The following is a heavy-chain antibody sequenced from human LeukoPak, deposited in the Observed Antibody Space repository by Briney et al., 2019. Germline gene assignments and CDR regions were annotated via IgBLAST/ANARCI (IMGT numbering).Heavy chain of an antibody. CDR1: GFTFSSYS. Sequence: PGGSLRLSCAASGFTFSSYSMNWVRQAPGKGLEWVSSISSSSYIYYADSVKGRFTISRDNAKNSLYLQMNSLRGEDTAVYYCARDLYSSPFWFFDLWGRGTLVTVSS. V-gene: IGHV3-21*01. J-gene: IGHJ2*01. D-gene: IGHD5-18*01. CDR2: ISSSSYI. CDR3: ARDLYSSPFWFFDL.